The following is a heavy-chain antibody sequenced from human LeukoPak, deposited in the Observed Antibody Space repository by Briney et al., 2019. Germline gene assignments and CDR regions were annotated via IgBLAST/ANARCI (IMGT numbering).Heavy chain of an antibody. CDR1: GYTFTSYG. J-gene: IGHJ1*01. CDR2: ISAYNGNT. D-gene: IGHD6-19*01. CDR3: ARAIAVAGTTMDFQR. V-gene: IGHV1-18*01. Sequence: ASVKVSCKASGYTFTSYGISWVRQAPGQGLEWMGWISAYNGNTHYAQKLQGRFTMTTDTSPSTAYMELRSLRSEDPAVYYCARAIAVAGTTMDFQRWGQGTLVTVSS.